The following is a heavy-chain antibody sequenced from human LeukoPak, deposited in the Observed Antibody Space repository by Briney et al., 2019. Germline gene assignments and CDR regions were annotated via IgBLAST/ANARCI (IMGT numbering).Heavy chain of an antibody. D-gene: IGHD3-9*01. Sequence: GGSLRLSCAASGFTFSNAWMGWVRQAPGKGLEWVGRIKSKTDGGTTDYAAPVKGRFTISRDDSKNTLYLQMNSLKTEDTAVYYCTTDLYDILTGYPPGYWGQGTLVTVS. CDR3: TTDLYDILTGYPPGY. J-gene: IGHJ4*02. CDR1: GFTFSNAW. CDR2: IKSKTDGGTT. V-gene: IGHV3-15*01.